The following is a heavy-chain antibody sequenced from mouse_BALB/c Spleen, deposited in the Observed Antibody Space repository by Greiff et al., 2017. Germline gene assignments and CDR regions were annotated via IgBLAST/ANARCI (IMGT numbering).Heavy chain of an antibody. CDR3: ASLYYGSSYLAY. J-gene: IGHJ3*01. D-gene: IGHD1-1*01. Sequence: VQLKESGPGLVAPSQSLSITCTVSGFSLTSYGVHWVRQPPGKGLEWLGVIWAGGSTNYNSALMSRLSISKDNSKSQVFLKMNSLQTDDTAMYYCASLYYGSSYLAYWGQGTLVTVSA. CDR1: GFSLTSYG. CDR2: IWAGGST. V-gene: IGHV2-9*02.